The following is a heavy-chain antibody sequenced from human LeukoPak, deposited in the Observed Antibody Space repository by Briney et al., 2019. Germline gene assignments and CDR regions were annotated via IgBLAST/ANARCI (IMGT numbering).Heavy chain of an antibody. D-gene: IGHD3-22*01. CDR2: IYPGDSDT. CDR1: GYSFTSYW. CDR3: ARHLGVDYDSSGYYLDY. J-gene: IGHJ4*02. V-gene: IGHV5-51*01. Sequence: GESLKISCKGSGYSFTSYWIGWVRHMPGKGLEWMGIIYPGDSDTRYSPSFQGQVTISADKSISTAYLQWSSLKASDTAMYYCARHLGVDYDSSGYYLDYWGQGTLVTVSS.